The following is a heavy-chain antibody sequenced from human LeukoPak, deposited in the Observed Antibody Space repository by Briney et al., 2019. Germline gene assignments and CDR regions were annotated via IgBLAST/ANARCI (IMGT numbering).Heavy chain of an antibody. CDR2: IYYSGST. CDR1: GGSISSGDYY. CDR3: AREGYDSSGSTH. V-gene: IGHV4-30-4*08. Sequence: SETLSLTCTVSGGSISSGDYYWSWIRQPPGKGLEWIGYIYYSGSTYYNPSLKSRVTISVDTSKNQFSLKLSSVTAAGTAVYYCAREGYDSSGSTHWGQGTLVTVSS. D-gene: IGHD3-22*01. J-gene: IGHJ4*02.